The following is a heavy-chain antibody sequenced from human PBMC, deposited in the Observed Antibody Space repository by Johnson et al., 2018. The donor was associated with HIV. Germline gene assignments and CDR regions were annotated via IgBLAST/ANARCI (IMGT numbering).Heavy chain of an antibody. CDR2: ISYGGNNK. CDR1: AFTSSSYS. D-gene: IGHD3-22*01. CDR3: ARDDYYDTSNHLDI. J-gene: IGHJ3*02. Sequence: QVQLVESGGGLVQPGRSLRLSCAASAFTSSSYSMHWVRQAPGKGLEWVAVISYGGNNKYYADSVKGRFTVSRDNSKNTLYLQMNSLRAEDTAMYYCARDDYYDTSNHLDIWGQGTMVTVSS. V-gene: IGHV3-30-3*01.